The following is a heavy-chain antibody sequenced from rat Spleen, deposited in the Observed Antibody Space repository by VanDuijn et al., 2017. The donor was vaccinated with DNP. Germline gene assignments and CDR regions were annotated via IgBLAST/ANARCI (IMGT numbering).Heavy chain of an antibody. Sequence: EVQLVESGGDLVQPGRSLKLSCAASGFTFSDYNMAWVRQAPKKGLEWIATISYDGSSTHYRDSVKGRFTVSRDNAKSTLYLQMDSLRSEDTATYYCARPDYWGQGVMVSVSS. J-gene: IGHJ2*01. CDR2: ISYDGSST. CDR3: ARPDY. V-gene: IGHV5-7*01. CDR1: GFTFSDYN.